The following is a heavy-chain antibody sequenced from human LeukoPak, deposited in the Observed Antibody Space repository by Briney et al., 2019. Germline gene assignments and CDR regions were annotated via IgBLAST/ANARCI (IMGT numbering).Heavy chain of an antibody. J-gene: IGHJ4*02. Sequence: ASVKVSCKASGYTFTSYDINWVRQATGQGLEWMGWMNPNSGNTGYAQKFQGRVTMTRNTSIGTAYMELSSLRSEDTAVYYCARAYDSSGYYSDYWGQGTLVTVSS. V-gene: IGHV1-8*01. D-gene: IGHD3-22*01. CDR1: GYTFTSYD. CDR3: ARAYDSSGYYSDY. CDR2: MNPNSGNT.